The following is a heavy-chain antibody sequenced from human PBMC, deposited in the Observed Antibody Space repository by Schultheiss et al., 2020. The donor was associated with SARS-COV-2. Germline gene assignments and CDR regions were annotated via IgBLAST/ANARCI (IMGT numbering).Heavy chain of an antibody. J-gene: IGHJ5*02. D-gene: IGHD2-15*01. Sequence: SETLSLTCAVSGYSISSGYYWGWIRQPPGKGPEWIGSMHHSGSAYYNPSLKSRVTISLDTSNDQFSLKLSSVTAADTAVYYCARAFIAHCSGGSCYRSGHWFDPWGQGTLVTVSS. CDR3: ARAFIAHCSGGSCYRSGHWFDP. CDR2: MHHSGSA. V-gene: IGHV4-38-2*01. CDR1: GYSISSGYY.